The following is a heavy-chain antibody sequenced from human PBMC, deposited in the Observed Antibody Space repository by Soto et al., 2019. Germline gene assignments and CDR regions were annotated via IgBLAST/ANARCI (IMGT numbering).Heavy chain of an antibody. D-gene: IGHD3-10*01. J-gene: IGHJ6*02. CDR3: AKWAGIFGFGEFYFYLHGMDV. Sequence: EVQLLESGGGLVQPGGSLRLSCAASGFTFSSYAMSWVRQAPGKGLEWVSAISGSGGSTYYADSVKGRFTISRDNSKKPLDLPMNSLRGEDTAVYFWAKWAGIFGFGEFYFYLHGMDVWGQGTTVTVSS. CDR1: GFTFSSYA. V-gene: IGHV3-23*01. CDR2: ISGSGGST.